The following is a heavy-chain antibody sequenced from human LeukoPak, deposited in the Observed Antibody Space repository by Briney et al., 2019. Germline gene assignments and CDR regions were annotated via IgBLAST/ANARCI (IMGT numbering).Heavy chain of an antibody. V-gene: IGHV4-39*01. CDR1: GGSISSSSYY. CDR2: IYYSGST. Sequence: PSETLSLTCTVSGGSISSSSYYWGWIRQPPGKGLEWIGSIYYSGSTYYNPSLKSRVTISVDTSKNQFSLKLSSVTAADTAVYYCARTYYYDSSGYYSGRDFDYWGQGTLVTVSS. J-gene: IGHJ4*02. CDR3: ARTYYYDSSGYYSGRDFDY. D-gene: IGHD3-22*01.